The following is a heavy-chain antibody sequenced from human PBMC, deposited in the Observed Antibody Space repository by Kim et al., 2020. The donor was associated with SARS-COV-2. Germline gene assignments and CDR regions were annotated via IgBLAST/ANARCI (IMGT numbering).Heavy chain of an antibody. D-gene: IGHD1-26*01. V-gene: IGHV3-53*01. CDR3: ATFPGSGY. CDR2: GGST. J-gene: IGHJ4*02. Sequence: GGSTYYADSVEGRFTMSRDNSKNTLYLQITSRRPEDTAVYYCATFPGSGYWGQGTLVTVSS.